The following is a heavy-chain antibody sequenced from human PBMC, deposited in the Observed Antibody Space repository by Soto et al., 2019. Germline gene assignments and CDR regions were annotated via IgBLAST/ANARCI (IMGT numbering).Heavy chain of an antibody. D-gene: IGHD3-10*01. Sequence: SETLSLTCTVSRGSISSGTNYWAWIRQPPGKGLEWIANIYYSRSTFYNPSLKSRVTISLDTSNNQFSLKLRSVTAADTAVYYCARGGKLWFGLRLNYYYGMDVWGQGTTVTVSS. CDR2: IYYSRST. CDR1: RGSISSGTNY. V-gene: IGHV4-39*02. CDR3: ARGGKLWFGLRLNYYYGMDV. J-gene: IGHJ6*02.